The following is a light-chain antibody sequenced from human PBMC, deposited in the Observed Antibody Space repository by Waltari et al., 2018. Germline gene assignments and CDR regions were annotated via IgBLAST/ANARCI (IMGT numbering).Light chain of an antibody. V-gene: IGKV3-15*01. CDR2: GPS. CDR3: QQYDSWPPYT. J-gene: IGKJ2*01. CDR1: QSVGDH. Sequence: VVTQSPDTLSVSPGERATVSCRASQSVGDHVAWYQQRAGQPTRLLIYGPSARATEIPARFSGSASGTEFTLTISSLQSEDFAVYYCQQYDSWPPYTFGQATKLAMK.